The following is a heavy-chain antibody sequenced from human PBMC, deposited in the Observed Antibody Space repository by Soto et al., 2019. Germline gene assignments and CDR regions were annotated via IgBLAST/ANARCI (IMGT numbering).Heavy chain of an antibody. CDR2: IYYSGST. V-gene: IGHV4-59*01. J-gene: IGHJ6*02. CDR1: GGSISSYY. CDR3: ARGGSCSDGSCYFRVYYYYYGMDV. Sequence: SETLSLTCTVSGGSISSYYWSWIRQPPGKGLEWIGYIYYSGSTNYNPSLKSRVTISVDTSKNQFSLKLSSVTAADTAVYYCARGGSCSDGSCYFRVYYYYYGMDVGGQGTTVTVSS. D-gene: IGHD2-15*01.